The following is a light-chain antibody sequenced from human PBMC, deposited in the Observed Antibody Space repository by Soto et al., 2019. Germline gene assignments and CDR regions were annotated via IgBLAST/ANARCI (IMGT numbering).Light chain of an antibody. CDR2: AAS. CDR3: QQYKSYSRT. Sequence: DIQLTQSPSFLSPSIGESVTITCRASQVISTSLAWYQVKPGKAPKLLIYAASTLESGVPSRFSGSGYGTEFTLTISNLQPDDFANYYCQQYKSYSRTFGQGTKGDIK. V-gene: IGKV1-9*01. J-gene: IGKJ1*01. CDR1: QVISTS.